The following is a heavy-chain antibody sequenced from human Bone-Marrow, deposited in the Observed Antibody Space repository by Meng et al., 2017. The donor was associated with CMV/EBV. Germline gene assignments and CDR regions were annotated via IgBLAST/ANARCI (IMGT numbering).Heavy chain of an antibody. V-gene: IGHV1-69*05. CDR2: IIPIFGTA. CDR1: GGTFSSYA. Sequence: SVKVSCKASGGTFSSYAISWVRQAPGQGLEWMGGIIPIFGTANYAQKFQGRVTITTDESTSTAYMELSSLRSEDTAVYYCARHRCSSTSCYRYYFDYWGQGPLVTVSS. J-gene: IGHJ4*02. CDR3: ARHRCSSTSCYRYYFDY. D-gene: IGHD2-2*01.